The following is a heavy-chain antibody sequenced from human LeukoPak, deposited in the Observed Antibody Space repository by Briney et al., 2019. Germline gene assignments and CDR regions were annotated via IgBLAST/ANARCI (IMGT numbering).Heavy chain of an antibody. V-gene: IGHV4-34*01. CDR2: INHSGST. CDR3: ARGGIFSSSGLRHFDY. Sequence: PGGSLRLSCAASGFTFSDYYMSWIRQPPGKGLEWIGEINHSGSTNYNPSLKSRVTISVDTSKNQFSLKLSSVTAADTAVYYCARGGIFSSSGLRHFDYWGQGTLVTVSS. J-gene: IGHJ4*02. CDR1: GFTFSDYY. D-gene: IGHD6-19*01.